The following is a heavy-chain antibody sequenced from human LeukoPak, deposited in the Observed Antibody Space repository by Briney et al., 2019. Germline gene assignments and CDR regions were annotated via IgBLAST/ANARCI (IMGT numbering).Heavy chain of an antibody. CDR2: IKQDASDK. CDR3: LGGVAADY. J-gene: IGHJ4*02. D-gene: IGHD3-16*01. Sequence: GGSLRLSCAASRFTFSYYWMTWVRQAPGKGVEWVANIKQDASDKHYADSVKGRFTISRDNAKDSLYLQMNSLRVEDTAVYYCLGGVAADYWGRGTLVTVSS. V-gene: IGHV3-7*01. CDR1: RFTFSYYW.